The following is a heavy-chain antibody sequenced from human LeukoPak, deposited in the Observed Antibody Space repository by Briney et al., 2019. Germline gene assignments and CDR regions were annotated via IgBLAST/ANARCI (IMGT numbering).Heavy chain of an antibody. CDR3: SLVGDSSGYYLSFDY. D-gene: IGHD3-22*01. J-gene: IGHJ4*02. V-gene: IGHV3-73*01. CDR2: IRSKANSYAT. CDR1: GFTFSGSA. Sequence: PGGSLRLSCAASGFTFSGSAMHWVRQASGKGLEWVGRIRSKANSYATAYAASVKGRFTISRDDSKNTAYLQMNSLKTEDTAVYYCSLVGDSSGYYLSFDYWGQGTLVTVSS.